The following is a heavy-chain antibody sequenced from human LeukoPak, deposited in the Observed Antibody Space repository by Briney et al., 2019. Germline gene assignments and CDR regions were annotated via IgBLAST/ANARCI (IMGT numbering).Heavy chain of an antibody. J-gene: IGHJ3*02. D-gene: IGHD3-22*01. CDR1: GFTFSSYS. CDR3: ARLGPLGDYYDSSGYYYPAAFDI. CDR2: ISSSSSYI. V-gene: IGHV3-21*01. Sequence: GGSLRLSCAASGFTFSSYSMNWVRQAPGRGLEWVSSISSSSSYIYYADSVKGEFTIYTDNAKNSLYLQMNSLRAEDTAVYYCARLGPLGDYYDSSGYYYPAAFDIWGQGTMVTVSS.